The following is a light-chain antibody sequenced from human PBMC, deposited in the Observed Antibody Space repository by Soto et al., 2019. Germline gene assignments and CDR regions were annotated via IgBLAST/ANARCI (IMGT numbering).Light chain of an antibody. J-gene: IGLJ1*01. CDR3: SSYTTSSSYV. CDR1: SSDVGGFNY. V-gene: IGLV2-14*01. Sequence: SALTQPASVSGSPGQSITISCTGTSSDVGGFNYVSWYQQHPDKAPKLLIFDVYSRPSGISNRFSGSKSGNTASLTISGLQAEDEADYYCSSYTTSSSYVFGAGTKVTVL. CDR2: DVY.